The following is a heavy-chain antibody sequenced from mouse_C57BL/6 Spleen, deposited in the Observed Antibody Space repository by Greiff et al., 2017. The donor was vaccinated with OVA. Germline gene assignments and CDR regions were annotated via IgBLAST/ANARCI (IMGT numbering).Heavy chain of an antibody. CDR3: ARSSSSLVSHYFDY. CDR2: IYPRSGNT. CDR1: GYTFTSYG. J-gene: IGHJ2*01. V-gene: IGHV1-81*01. Sequence: VKLVESGAELARPGASVKLSCKASGYTFTSYGISWVKQRTGQGLEWIGEIYPRSGNTYYNEKFKGKATLTADKSSSTAYMELRSLTSEDSAVYFCARSSSSLVSHYFDYWGQGTTLTVSS. D-gene: IGHD1-1*01.